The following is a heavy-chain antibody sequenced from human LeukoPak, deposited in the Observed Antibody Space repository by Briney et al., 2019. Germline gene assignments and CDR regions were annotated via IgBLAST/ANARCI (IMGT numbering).Heavy chain of an antibody. CDR1: GYTFTSYY. J-gene: IGHJ6*02. Sequence: ASVKVSCKASGYTFTSYYINWVGQATGQGLEWMGWMNPNSCNTGYAQKFQGRVTMTRDTSTSTAYMELRSLRSDDTAVYYRAREWELLTRHYYYGMDVWGQGTTVTVSS. D-gene: IGHD1-26*01. CDR3: AREWELLTRHYYYGMDV. V-gene: IGHV1-8*01. CDR2: MNPNSCNT.